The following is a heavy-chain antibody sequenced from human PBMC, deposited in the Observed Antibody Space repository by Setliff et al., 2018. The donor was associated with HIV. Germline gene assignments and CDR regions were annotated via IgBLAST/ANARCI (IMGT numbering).Heavy chain of an antibody. J-gene: IGHJ6*03. D-gene: IGHD3-10*01. Sequence: PSETLSPTWTVSGGTTSSYYWSWIRQPPGKGLEWIGYIYHSGSTNYNPSLKSRVTISVDTSKNQFSLKLSSVTAADTAVYYCARSRTYVSGSCYYYYYYMDVWGKGTTVTVSS. CDR3: ARSRTYVSGSCYYYYYYMDV. CDR1: GGTTSSYY. V-gene: IGHV4-59*01. CDR2: IYHSGST.